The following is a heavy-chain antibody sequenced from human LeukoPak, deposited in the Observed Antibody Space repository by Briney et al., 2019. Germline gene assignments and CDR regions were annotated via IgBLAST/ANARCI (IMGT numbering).Heavy chain of an antibody. J-gene: IGHJ4*02. CDR1: GFTFSFYS. CDR3: ARDGGSVGTTAVSFDY. Sequence: GGSLRLSCAASGFTFSFYSMNWVRQAPGKGLEWLSSISGTTTYIYYADSVKGRFTISRDNAKNSLFLEMSSLRAEDTAVYYCARDGGSVGTTAVSFDYWGQGTLVTVSP. CDR2: ISGTTTYI. V-gene: IGHV3-21*01. D-gene: IGHD1-26*01.